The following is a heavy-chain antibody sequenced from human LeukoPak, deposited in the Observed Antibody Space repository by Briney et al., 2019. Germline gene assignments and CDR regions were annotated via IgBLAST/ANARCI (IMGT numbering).Heavy chain of an antibody. Sequence: ASVRVSCKASGYTFTGYYMHWVRQAPGQGLEWMGWIIPNSGGTNYAQKFQGRVTMTRDTSISTAYMELSRLRSDDTAVYYCAGGPGPYPPARYWGQGTLVTVSS. CDR1: GYTFTGYY. D-gene: IGHD1-1*01. CDR3: AGGPGPYPPARY. CDR2: IIPNSGGT. V-gene: IGHV1-2*02. J-gene: IGHJ4*02.